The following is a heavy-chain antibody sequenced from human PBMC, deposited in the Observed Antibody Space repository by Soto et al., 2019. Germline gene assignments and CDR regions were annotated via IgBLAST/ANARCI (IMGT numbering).Heavy chain of an antibody. J-gene: IGHJ4*02. CDR2: ISSKSTYI. CDR3: ARITFTVRGLPAY. CDR1: GFPFSSYS. V-gene: IGHV3-21*06. D-gene: IGHD3-10*01. Sequence: GVLRLSCAASGFPFSSYSMTWVRQAPGKGLEWVSSISSKSTYIYYADSVKGRFTISRDNVKNSLSLRMNSLRADDTAVYYCARITFTVRGLPAYWGQGAPVAVSS.